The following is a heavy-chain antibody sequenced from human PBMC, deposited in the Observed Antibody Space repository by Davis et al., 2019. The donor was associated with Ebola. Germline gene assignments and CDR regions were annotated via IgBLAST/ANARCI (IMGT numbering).Heavy chain of an antibody. CDR1: GYTFTGYY. CDR3: ASRGAHIVVVNEPWYFDL. Sequence: AASVKVSCKASGYTFTGYYMHWVRQAPGQGLEWMGRINPNSGGTNYAQKFQGRVTMTRDTSISTAYMELSRLRSDDTAVYYCASRGAHIVVVNEPWYFDLWGRGTLVTVSS. D-gene: IGHD2-21*01. CDR2: INPNSGGT. J-gene: IGHJ2*01. V-gene: IGHV1-2*06.